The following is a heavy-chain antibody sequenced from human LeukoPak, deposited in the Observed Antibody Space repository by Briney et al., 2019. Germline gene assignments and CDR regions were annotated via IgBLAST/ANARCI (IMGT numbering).Heavy chain of an antibody. D-gene: IGHD2-15*01. J-gene: IGHJ1*01. V-gene: IGHV4-39*07. Sequence: KPSETLSLTCTVSGGSISSNSNYWAWIRQPPGRGLEWIGSISYGGSTYYSPSLESRVAISVDTSKNQFSLRLSSVTAADTAVYYCALGYCGGGSCYAREYFQHWGQGTLVTVSS. CDR3: ALGYCGGGSCYAREYFQH. CDR2: ISYGGST. CDR1: GGSISSNSNY.